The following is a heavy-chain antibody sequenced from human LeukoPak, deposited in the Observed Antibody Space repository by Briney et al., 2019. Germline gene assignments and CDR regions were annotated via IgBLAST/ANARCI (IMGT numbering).Heavy chain of an antibody. CDR3: AARSAVAGGISDIYI. CDR2: IIPILGIA. J-gene: IGHJ3*02. Sequence: GASVKVSCQASGGTFRNYAISWVRQAPGQGLEWMGRIIPILGIANYAQKFQGRVTITADKSTSTAYMELSSLRSEDTAVYYCAARSAVAGGISDIYIWGQGTMVTVSS. D-gene: IGHD6-19*01. V-gene: IGHV1-69*04. CDR1: GGTFRNYA.